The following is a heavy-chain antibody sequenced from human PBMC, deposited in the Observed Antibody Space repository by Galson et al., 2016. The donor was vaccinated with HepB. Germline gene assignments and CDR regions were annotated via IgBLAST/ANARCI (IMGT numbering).Heavy chain of an antibody. CDR2: IKQDGSEK. CDR3: ARAQWILARRAAYFDY. CDR1: GLPFSNYW. D-gene: IGHD5-18*01. V-gene: IGHV3-7*04. J-gene: IGHJ4*02. Sequence: SLRLSCAASGLPFSNYWMNWVRQAPGKGLEWVANIKQDGSEKYYVDSVKGRFTISRDNARNSMYLQMNSLRADDTAVYYCARAQWILARRAAYFDYWGPGTLVTVSS.